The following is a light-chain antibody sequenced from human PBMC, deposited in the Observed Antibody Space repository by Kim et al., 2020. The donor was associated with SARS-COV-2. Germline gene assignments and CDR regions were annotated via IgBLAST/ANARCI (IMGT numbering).Light chain of an antibody. Sequence: PSVSVSAGQTARFTCSGDALPKRYADWYQQESGQAPVLVIYEDSKRPSGIPERFSGSSSGTMATLTISGAQVEDEAEYYCYSTDRVFGGGTQLTVL. J-gene: IGLJ3*02. V-gene: IGLV3-10*01. CDR1: ALPKRY. CDR3: YSTDRV. CDR2: EDS.